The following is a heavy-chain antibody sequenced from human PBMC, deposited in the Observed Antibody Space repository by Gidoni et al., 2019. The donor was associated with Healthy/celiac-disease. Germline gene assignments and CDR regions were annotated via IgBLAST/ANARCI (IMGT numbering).Heavy chain of an antibody. D-gene: IGHD3-3*01. J-gene: IGHJ5*02. V-gene: IGHV4-34*01. CDR2: INHSGSA. CDR1: GWSFSGYY. Sequence: QVQLQQWGAGLLKPSATLSLTCAVYGWSFSGYYWRWIRQPPEKGLEWIGEINHSGSANYNPSLKSRVTISVDTSKNQFSLKLSSVTAADTAVYYCARGLRRDYDFWSGYTGEIWFDPWGQGTLVTVSS. CDR3: ARGLRRDYDFWSGYTGEIWFDP.